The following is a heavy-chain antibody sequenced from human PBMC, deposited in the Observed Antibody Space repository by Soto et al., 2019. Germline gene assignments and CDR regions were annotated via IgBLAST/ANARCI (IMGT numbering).Heavy chain of an antibody. J-gene: IGHJ4*02. D-gene: IGHD6-13*01. CDR3: VRDSGAKLSSS. CDR1: GGTFSSYR. V-gene: IGHV1-69*13. Sequence: ASVKVSCKASGGTFSSYRINWVRQAPGQGLEWVGGIVPIYRTADYAQKFQGRVTITADESARTSYMGLRSLKSQDTAVYYCVRDSGAKLSSSWGQGTLVTVSS. CDR2: IVPIYRTA.